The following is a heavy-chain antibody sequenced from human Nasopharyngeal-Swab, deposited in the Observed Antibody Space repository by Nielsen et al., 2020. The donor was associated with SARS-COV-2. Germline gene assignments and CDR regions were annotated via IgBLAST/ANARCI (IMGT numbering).Heavy chain of an antibody. V-gene: IGHV1-69*06. D-gene: IGHD6-19*01. CDR3: ARSLAVAEALLVHMDV. Sequence: SVKVSCKASGGTFSSYAISWVRQAPGQGLEWMGGIIPIFGTANYAQKFQGRVTITADKSTSTAYVELSSLRSEDTAVYYCARSLAVAEALLVHMDVWGKGTTVTVSS. CDR2: IIPIFGTA. J-gene: IGHJ6*03. CDR1: GGTFSSYA.